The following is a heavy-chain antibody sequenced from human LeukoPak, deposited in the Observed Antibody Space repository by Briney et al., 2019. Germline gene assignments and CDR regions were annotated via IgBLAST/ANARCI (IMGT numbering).Heavy chain of an antibody. D-gene: IGHD6-6*01. J-gene: IGHJ4*02. CDR2: IYYSGST. V-gene: IGHV4-59*01. Sequence: SETLSLTCTVSGGSISSYYWSWIRQPPGKGLEGIGYIYYSGSTNYNPSLKSRVTMSVDTSKNQFSLKLSSVTAADTAVYYCARAEYPGYFDYWGQGTLVTVSS. CDR1: GGSISSYY. CDR3: ARAEYPGYFDY.